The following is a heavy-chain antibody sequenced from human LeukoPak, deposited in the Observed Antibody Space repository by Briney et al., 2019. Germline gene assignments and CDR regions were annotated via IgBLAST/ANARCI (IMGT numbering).Heavy chain of an antibody. Sequence: ASVKLSCKASGYTITSYGISWVRQAPGHGLEWMGWISAYNGNTNSAQKLQGRVTMTTDASTSTAYMELRSLRSDDTAVYYCAREGVSSWYYYYYGMGVWGQGTTVTVSS. CDR1: GYTITSYG. CDR3: AREGVSSWYYYYYGMGV. V-gene: IGHV1-18*01. D-gene: IGHD6-13*01. J-gene: IGHJ6*02. CDR2: ISAYNGNT.